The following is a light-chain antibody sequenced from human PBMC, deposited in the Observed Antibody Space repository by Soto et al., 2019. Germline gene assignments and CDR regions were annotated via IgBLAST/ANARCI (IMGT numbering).Light chain of an antibody. Sequence: DIQVTHSPSSLSASVGDSVTITGRASQAISNYLAWFQQKPGKPPKLLIYAASTLESGVPSRFSGSGSGTDFTLTISSLQPEDFATYYCQQSYSTLITFGQGTRLEIK. CDR2: AAS. CDR1: QAISNY. CDR3: QQSYSTLIT. J-gene: IGKJ5*01. V-gene: IGKV1-27*01.